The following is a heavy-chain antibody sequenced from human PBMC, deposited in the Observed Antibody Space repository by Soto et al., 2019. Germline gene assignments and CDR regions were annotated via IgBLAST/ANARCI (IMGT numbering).Heavy chain of an antibody. CDR3: ARDLGMVYAISSLNYFDY. V-gene: IGHV1-46*01. J-gene: IGHJ4*02. Sequence: GASVKVSCKASGYTFTSYYMHWVRQAPGQGLEWMGIINPSGGSTCYAQKFQGRVTMTRDSSTSTVYMELSSLRSEDTAVYYCARDLGMVYAISSLNYFDYWGQGTLVTVSS. D-gene: IGHD2-8*01. CDR1: GYTFTSYY. CDR2: INPSGGST.